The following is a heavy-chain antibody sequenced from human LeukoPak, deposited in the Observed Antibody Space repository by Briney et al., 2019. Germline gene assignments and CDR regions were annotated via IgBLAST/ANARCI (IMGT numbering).Heavy chain of an antibody. CDR3: ARGYGSGSYSPYYYYGMDV. D-gene: IGHD3-10*01. J-gene: IGHJ6*02. V-gene: IGHV4-34*01. CDR1: GGSFSGYY. Sequence: SETLSLTCAVYGGSFSGYYWSWIRQPPGKGLEWIGEINHSGSTNYNPSLKSRVTISVDTSKNQSPLKLSSVTAADTAVYYCARGYGSGSYSPYYYYGMDVWGQGTTVTVSS. CDR2: INHSGST.